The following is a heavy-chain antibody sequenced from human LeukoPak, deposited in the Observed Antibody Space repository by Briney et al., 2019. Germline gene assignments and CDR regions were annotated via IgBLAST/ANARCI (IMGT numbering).Heavy chain of an antibody. Sequence: PSETLSLTCTVSGYSISSGYYWGWIRQPPGKGLEWIGSIYHSGSTYYNPSLKSRVTISVDTSKNQFSLKLSSVTAADTAVYYCARDVGDGGPWAFDIWGQGTMVTVSS. CDR3: ARDVGDGGPWAFDI. J-gene: IGHJ3*02. CDR2: IYHSGST. V-gene: IGHV4-38-2*02. CDR1: GYSISSGYY. D-gene: IGHD2-15*01.